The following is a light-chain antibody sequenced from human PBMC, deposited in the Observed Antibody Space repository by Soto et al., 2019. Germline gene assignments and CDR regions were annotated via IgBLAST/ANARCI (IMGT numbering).Light chain of an antibody. CDR3: HQYSRSPIFT. CDR1: QSVASNY. V-gene: IGKV3-20*01. J-gene: IGKJ3*01. CDR2: AAS. Sequence: EIVLTQSPATLSLSPGERATLSCRASQSVASNYLAWYQKRPGQAPRLLIYAASTRAAGIPDRFTGSGSGTDFTLPISRLEPQDFAVFFCHQYSRSPIFTFGPGTTVDIK.